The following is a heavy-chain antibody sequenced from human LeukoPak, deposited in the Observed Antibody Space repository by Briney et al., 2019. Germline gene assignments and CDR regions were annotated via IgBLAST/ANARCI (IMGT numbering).Heavy chain of an antibody. Sequence: GRSLRLSCTASGFTFGDYAMSWFRQAPGKGLEWVGFIRSKAYGGTTEYAASVKGRFTISRDDSKSIAYLQMNSLKTEDTAVYYCTSTFTAIAAAGMDLGDPYYYYGMDVWGQGTTVTVSS. CDR1: GFTFGDYA. D-gene: IGHD6-13*01. V-gene: IGHV3-49*03. J-gene: IGHJ6*02. CDR2: IRSKAYGGTT. CDR3: TSTFTAIAAAGMDLGDPYYYYGMDV.